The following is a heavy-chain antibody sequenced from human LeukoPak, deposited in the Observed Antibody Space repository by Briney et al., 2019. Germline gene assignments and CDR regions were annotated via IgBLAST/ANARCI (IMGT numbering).Heavy chain of an antibody. J-gene: IGHJ4*02. CDR3: ARHYYGSGSYQGVPHYFDY. V-gene: IGHV5-51*01. CDR2: IYPGDSDT. Sequence: GESLKISCKGSGYSFTSYWIGWVRQMPGKGLEWMGIIYPGDSDTRYSPSFQGQVTISADKSISTAYLQWSSLKASDTAMYYCARHYYGSGSYQGVPHYFDYWGQGTLVTVSS. CDR1: GYSFTSYW. D-gene: IGHD3-10*01.